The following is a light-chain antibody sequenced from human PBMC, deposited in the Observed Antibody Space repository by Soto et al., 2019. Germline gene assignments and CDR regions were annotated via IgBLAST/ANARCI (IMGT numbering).Light chain of an antibody. J-gene: IGKJ5*01. CDR3: QQRSVWPPIT. CDR2: DVS. V-gene: IGKV3-11*01. Sequence: EIILTQSPATLSLSPGERATLSCTASQSVAPYLLWYQQKPGQAPRLLIYDVSKRATGIPARFSGTGSGSDVTLTISSLEPEDSAVYFCQQRSVWPPITFGQGTRLEIK. CDR1: QSVAPY.